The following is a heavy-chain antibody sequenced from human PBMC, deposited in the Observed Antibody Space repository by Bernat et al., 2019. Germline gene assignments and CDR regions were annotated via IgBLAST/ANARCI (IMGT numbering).Heavy chain of an antibody. J-gene: IGHJ4*02. D-gene: IGHD2-21*01. CDR2: IWYDGSNK. CDR1: GFTFSNYG. Sequence: QVQLVESGGGVVQPGRSLRLSCAASGFTFSNYGMHWVRQAPGKGLEWVAVIWYDGSNKNYADSVKGRFTISRDNSKNTLYLQMNSLRAEDTAVYYCARAECGGDCYDYWGQGTLVTVSS. V-gene: IGHV3-33*01. CDR3: ARAECGGDCYDY.